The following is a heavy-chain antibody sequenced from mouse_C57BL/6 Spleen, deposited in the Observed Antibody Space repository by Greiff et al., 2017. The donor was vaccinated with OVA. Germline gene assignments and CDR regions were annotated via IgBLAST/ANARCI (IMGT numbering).Heavy chain of an antibody. J-gene: IGHJ3*01. V-gene: IGHV5-17*01. Sequence: EVHLVESGGGLVKPGGSLKLSCAASGYTFTDYGMHWVRQAPEKGLEWVANISSGSSTTYYADTVKGRFTISRDNAKNTLFLQMTSLRSEDTAMYYCARLGASYWGQGTLVTVSA. CDR2: ISSGSSTT. CDR3: ARLGASY. CDR1: GYTFTDYG. D-gene: IGHD4-1*01.